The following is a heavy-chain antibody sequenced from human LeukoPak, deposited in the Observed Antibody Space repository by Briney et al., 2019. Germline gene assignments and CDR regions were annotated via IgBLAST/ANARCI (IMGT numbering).Heavy chain of an antibody. Sequence: SVKVSCKASGGTFSSYAISWVRQAPGQGLEWMGGIIPIFGTANYAQKFQGRVTITADESTSTAYMELSSLRSEDTAVYYCARDIPQVWAIGVVTAAIRGDAFDIWGQGTMVTVSS. D-gene: IGHD2-2*01. J-gene: IGHJ3*02. V-gene: IGHV1-69*13. CDR3: ARDIPQVWAIGVVTAAIRGDAFDI. CDR2: IIPIFGTA. CDR1: GGTFSSYA.